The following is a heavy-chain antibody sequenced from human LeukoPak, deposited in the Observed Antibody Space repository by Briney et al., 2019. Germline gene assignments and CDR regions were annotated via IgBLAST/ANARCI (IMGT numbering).Heavy chain of an antibody. D-gene: IGHD6-19*01. V-gene: IGHV4-30-4*08. CDR1: GGSIISSAYY. CDR2: IYCSGST. Sequence: SGTLSLTCTVSGGSIISSAYYWSWIRQPPGKGLEWIGYIYCSGSTYYNPSLKSRVTISLDTSKNQFSLKLSSVTAADTAVYYCVRTEVSSGSEDYWGQGTLVTVSS. CDR3: VRTEVSSGSEDY. J-gene: IGHJ4*02.